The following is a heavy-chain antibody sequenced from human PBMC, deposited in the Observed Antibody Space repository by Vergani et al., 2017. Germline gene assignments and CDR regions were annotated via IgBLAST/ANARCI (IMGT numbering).Heavy chain of an antibody. D-gene: IGHD3-9*01. CDR1: GYTFSNYY. J-gene: IGHJ4*02. CDR3: ARGDYGILTGYYTLDY. CDR2: INPSGGHT. Sequence: QVQVVQSGAEVKKSGASVKVSCKTSGYTFSNYYMHWVRQAPGQGLEWMGIINPSGGHTNYAQKFQGRVTMTRDTSTSTVYMELSSLRSEDTAIYYCARGDYGILTGYYTLDYWAREPWSPSPQ. V-gene: IGHV1-46*03.